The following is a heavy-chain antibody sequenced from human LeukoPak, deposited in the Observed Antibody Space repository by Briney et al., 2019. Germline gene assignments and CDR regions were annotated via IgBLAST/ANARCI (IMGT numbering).Heavy chain of an antibody. J-gene: IGHJ6*02. CDR3: ASGSSGWYRGYYYYGMDV. Sequence: SETLSLTCAVYGGSFSGYYWSWIRQPPGKGLEWIGEINHSGSTNYDPSLKSRVTISVDTSKNQFSLKLSSVTAADTAVYYCASGSSGWYRGYYYYGMDVWGQGTTVTVSS. CDR1: GGSFSGYY. V-gene: IGHV4-34*01. CDR2: INHSGST. D-gene: IGHD6-19*01.